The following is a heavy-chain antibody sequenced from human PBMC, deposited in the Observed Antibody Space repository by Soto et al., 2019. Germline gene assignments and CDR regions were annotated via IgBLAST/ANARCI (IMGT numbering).Heavy chain of an antibody. V-gene: IGHV1-46*01. CDR2: INPSSGST. J-gene: IGHJ6*02. CDR3: ARWEYIPPYGMDV. Sequence: GASVKVSCKASGYTFTSYNMHSVRQAPGQRLERMGIINPSSGSTSYAQKFQGRVTMTRDTSTSTVYMELSSLRSEDTAVYYCARWEYIPPYGMDVWGQGTTVTVSS. CDR1: GYTFTSYN. D-gene: IGHD1-26*01.